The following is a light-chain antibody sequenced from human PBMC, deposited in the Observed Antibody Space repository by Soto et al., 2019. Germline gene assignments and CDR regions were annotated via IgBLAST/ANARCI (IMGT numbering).Light chain of an antibody. J-gene: IGLJ1*01. CDR3: SSYAGSSHYV. Sequence: QSALTQPPSASGSPGQSVTISCTGTSSDVGGYNYVSWYQQHPGKAPKLMIYEVSKRPSGVPDRFSGSTSGNTAFLTVSGLQAEDEADYYCSSYAGSSHYVFGTGTKLTVL. V-gene: IGLV2-8*01. CDR2: EVS. CDR1: SSDVGGYNY.